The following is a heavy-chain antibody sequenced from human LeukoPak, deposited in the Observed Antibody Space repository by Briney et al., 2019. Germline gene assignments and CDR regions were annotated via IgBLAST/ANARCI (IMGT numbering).Heavy chain of an antibody. CDR2: MNPNSGNT. CDR3: ARGLGIPGVYPDLRF. J-gene: IGHJ4*02. D-gene: IGHD5/OR15-5a*01. Sequence: ASVKVSCKASGYTFTSYDINWVRQATGQGLEWMGWMNPNSGNTGYAQKFQGRVTMTRDTSISTAYMELSSLRSEDTGVYYCARGLGIPGVYPDLRFWGQGTLVTVSS. CDR1: GYTFTSYD. V-gene: IGHV1-8*01.